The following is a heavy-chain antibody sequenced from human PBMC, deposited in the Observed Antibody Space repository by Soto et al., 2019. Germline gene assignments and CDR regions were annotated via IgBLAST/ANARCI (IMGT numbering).Heavy chain of an antibody. D-gene: IGHD3-16*01. V-gene: IGHV2-5*01. CDR1: GFSLRTTGVG. CDR2: IYWNDDK. Sequence: QITLKESGPTLVEPTQTLTLTCTYSGFSLRTTGVGVGWIRQPPGKALEWLGIIYWNDDKRYSPSLKNRFTLTSDISKSQVVLTMTNMDPVDTPTYYCAHTWGLPFDYWGQGTLVIVSS. CDR3: AHTWGLPFDY. J-gene: IGHJ4*02.